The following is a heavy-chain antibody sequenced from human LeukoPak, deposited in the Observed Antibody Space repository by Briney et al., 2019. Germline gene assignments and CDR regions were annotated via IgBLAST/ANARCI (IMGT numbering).Heavy chain of an antibody. Sequence: ASVKVSCKASVYTFTGYYMHWVRQAPGQGLGWMGWINPNSGGTNYAQKFQGRVTMTRDTSISTAYMELSRLRSDDTAVYYCARNGYSSGWAYYYYGMDVWGQGTTVTVSS. CDR1: VYTFTGYY. J-gene: IGHJ6*02. D-gene: IGHD6-19*01. CDR3: ARNGYSSGWAYYYYGMDV. CDR2: INPNSGGT. V-gene: IGHV1-2*02.